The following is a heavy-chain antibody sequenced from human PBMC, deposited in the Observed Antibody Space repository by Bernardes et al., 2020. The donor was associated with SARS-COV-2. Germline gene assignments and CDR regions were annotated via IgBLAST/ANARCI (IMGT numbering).Heavy chain of an antibody. Sequence: ASVKVSCKASGYTFTSYGISWVRQAPGQGLEWMGWISADSGNTDYAQKFQGRVTMTTDTSTSTAYMELRSLRSDDTAVHYCATVVGYSYGGGWFDPWGQGTLVTVSS. D-gene: IGHD5-18*01. J-gene: IGHJ5*02. CDR2: ISADSGNT. V-gene: IGHV1-18*01. CDR1: GYTFTSYG. CDR3: ATVVGYSYGGGWFDP.